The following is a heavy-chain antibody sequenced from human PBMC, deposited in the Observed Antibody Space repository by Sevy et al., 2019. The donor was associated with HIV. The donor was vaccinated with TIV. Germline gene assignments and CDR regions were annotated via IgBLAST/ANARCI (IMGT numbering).Heavy chain of an antibody. J-gene: IGHJ3*02. D-gene: IGHD2-8*02. CDR1: GFTFSYYG. CDR2: ITYDGSNK. V-gene: IGHV3-30*02. Sequence: GGSLRLSCAASGFTFSYYGIHWVRQAPCKGLEWVAFITYDGSNKHYADSVKGRFTISRDNSENTLYLQMNSLRAEDTAMYYCARDRKVVLVVYAIPFDAFDIWGQGTLVTVSS. CDR3: ARDRKVVLVVYAIPFDAFDI.